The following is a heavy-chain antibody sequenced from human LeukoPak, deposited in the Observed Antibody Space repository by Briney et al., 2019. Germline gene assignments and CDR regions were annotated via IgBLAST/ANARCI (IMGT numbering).Heavy chain of an antibody. Sequence: GASVKVSCKASGYTLTGYYMHWVRQAPGQGLEWMGWINPNSGGTNYAQKFQGRVTMTRDTSISTAYMELSRLRSDDTAVYYCSIQLWSHDAFDIWGQGTMVTVSS. V-gene: IGHV1-2*02. D-gene: IGHD5-18*01. CDR2: INPNSGGT. CDR3: SIQLWSHDAFDI. J-gene: IGHJ3*02. CDR1: GYTLTGYY.